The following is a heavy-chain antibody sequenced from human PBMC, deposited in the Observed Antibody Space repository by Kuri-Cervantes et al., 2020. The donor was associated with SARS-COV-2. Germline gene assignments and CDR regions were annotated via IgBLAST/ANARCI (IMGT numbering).Heavy chain of an antibody. CDR3: AREESSGWFNWFDP. Sequence: GGSLRLSCAASGFTFSDYYMSWIRQAPGKGLEWVSYISSSGSTIYYADSVKGRFTISRDNAKNSLYLQMNSLKTEDTAVYYCAREESSGWFNWFDPWGQGTLVTVSS. CDR2: ISSSGSTI. J-gene: IGHJ5*02. V-gene: IGHV3-11*01. D-gene: IGHD6-19*01. CDR1: GFTFSDYY.